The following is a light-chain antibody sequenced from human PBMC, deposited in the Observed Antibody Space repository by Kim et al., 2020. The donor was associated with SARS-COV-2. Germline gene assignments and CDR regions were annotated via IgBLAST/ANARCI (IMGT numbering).Light chain of an antibody. Sequence: SVSPRQTANITCSGDKLNQKFISWYQQKAGQSPDMLIYRDYKRRSGIPERFSGSSAGDTAILTIRGTQATDEADYFCQVWDSGVVFGGGTQLTVL. CDR1: KLNQKF. CDR2: RDY. CDR3: QVWDSGVV. V-gene: IGLV3-1*01. J-gene: IGLJ3*02.